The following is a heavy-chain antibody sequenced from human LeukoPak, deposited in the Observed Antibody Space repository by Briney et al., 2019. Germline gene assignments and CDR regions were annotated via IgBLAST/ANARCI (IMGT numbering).Heavy chain of an antibody. V-gene: IGHV4-59*01. CDR1: GGSISSYY. J-gene: IGHJ4*02. CDR3: ARDNYYGSGSHGYDY. Sequence: SETLSLTCTVSGGSISSYYWSWIRPPPGKGLEWIGYIYYSGSTNYNPSLKSRVTISVDTSKNQFSLKLSSVTAADTAVYYCARDNYYGSGSHGYDYWGQGTLVTVSS. CDR2: IYYSGST. D-gene: IGHD3-10*01.